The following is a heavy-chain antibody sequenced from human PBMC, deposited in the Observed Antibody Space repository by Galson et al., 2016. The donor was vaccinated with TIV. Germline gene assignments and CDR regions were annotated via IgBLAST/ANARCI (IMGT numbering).Heavy chain of an antibody. J-gene: IGHJ5*02. D-gene: IGHD2-8*01. CDR3: AQDPDMVYAITDRFDP. CDR2: ISRTGDEA. Sequence: SLRLSCAVSAFTFRNNAMSWVHQAPGKGLEWVSSISRTGDEAYYADSVKGRFTISRDSSTNTLFLQMNGLRADDTAIYFCAQDPDMVYAITDRFDPWGQGTLVTVSS. V-gene: IGHV3-23*01. CDR1: AFTFRNNA.